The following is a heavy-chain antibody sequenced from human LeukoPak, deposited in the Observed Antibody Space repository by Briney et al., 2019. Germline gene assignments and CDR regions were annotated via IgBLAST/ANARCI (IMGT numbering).Heavy chain of an antibody. J-gene: IGHJ6*02. CDR2: IIPIFGTA. V-gene: IGHV1-69*13. CDR3: ARDLVPAAKPSPNDVLLWFGGTSYYYYGMDV. D-gene: IGHD3-10*01. Sequence: SVKVSCKASGGTFSSYAISWVRQAPGQGLEWMGGIIPIFGTANYAQKFQGRVTISADESTSTAYMELSSLRSEDTAVYYCARDLVPAAKPSPNDVLLWFGGTSYYYYGMDVWGQGTTVTVSS. CDR1: GGTFSSYA.